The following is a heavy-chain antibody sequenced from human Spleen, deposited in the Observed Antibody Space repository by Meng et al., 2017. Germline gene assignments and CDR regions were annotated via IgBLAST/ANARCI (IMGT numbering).Heavy chain of an antibody. CDR2: IWYDGSNK. CDR3: ARDPSEMEWFWWFDP. CDR1: GFTFSSYG. J-gene: IGHJ5*02. V-gene: IGHV3-33*01. Sequence: GGSLRLSCAASGFTFSSYGMHWVRQAPGKGLEWVAVIWYDGSNKYYADSVKGRFTISRDNSKNTLSLQMNSLRAEDTAVYYCARDPSEMEWFWWFDPWGQGTLVTVSS. D-gene: IGHD3-3*01.